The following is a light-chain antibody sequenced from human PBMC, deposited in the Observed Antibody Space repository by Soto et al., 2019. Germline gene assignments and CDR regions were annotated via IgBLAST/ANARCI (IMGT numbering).Light chain of an antibody. Sequence: DIQMTQSPSSLSASVGDSVTITCRASQGINKFLAWFQQKPGTAPKSLISTASRLQSGVPSRFSGSGSGTHFTLTINKLQPEDFATYYCQQYESFPLTFGGGTRVELK. J-gene: IGKJ4*01. CDR2: TAS. CDR3: QQYESFPLT. CDR1: QGINKF. V-gene: IGKV1-16*01.